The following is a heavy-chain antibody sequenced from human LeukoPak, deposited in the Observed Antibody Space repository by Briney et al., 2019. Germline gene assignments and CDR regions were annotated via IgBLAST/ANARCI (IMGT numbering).Heavy chain of an antibody. J-gene: IGHJ4*02. V-gene: IGHV3-23*01. D-gene: IGHD3-3*01. CDR1: GFTFSSYA. Sequence: PGGSLRLSCAASGFTFSSYAMSWVRQAPGKGLEWVSAISGSGGSTYYADSVKGRFTISRDNSKNTLYLQMNSLRAEDTAVYYCAKYGVYDFWSGYGSFDYWGQGXLVTVSS. CDR2: ISGSGGST. CDR3: AKYGVYDFWSGYGSFDY.